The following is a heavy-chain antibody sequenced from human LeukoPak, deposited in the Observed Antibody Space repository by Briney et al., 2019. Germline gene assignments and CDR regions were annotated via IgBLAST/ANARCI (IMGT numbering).Heavy chain of an antibody. D-gene: IGHD3-10*01. CDR2: ISSSSSYI. V-gene: IGHV3-21*01. Sequence: GGSLRLSCAASGFTFSSYSMNWVRQAPGKGLEWVSSISSSSSYIYYADSVKGRFTISRDNAKNSLYLQMNSLRAEDTAVYYCARDESGYYGSGGYYGTDVWGQGTTVTVSS. CDR1: GFTFSSYS. CDR3: ARDESGYYGSGGYYGTDV. J-gene: IGHJ6*02.